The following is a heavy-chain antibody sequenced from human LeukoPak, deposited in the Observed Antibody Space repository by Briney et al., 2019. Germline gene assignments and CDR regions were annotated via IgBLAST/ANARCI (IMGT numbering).Heavy chain of an antibody. Sequence: GGSLRVSCAASGFTFSNYAMSWVRQALGKGLEWVSALSGTGSPTYDADSVKSRFTISRDNSKNTLYLLMNSLRAEDTAVYYCARGGYRAYSYDSSGPWGYWGQGTLVTVSS. CDR2: LSGTGSPT. D-gene: IGHD3-22*01. J-gene: IGHJ4*02. CDR1: GFTFSNYA. V-gene: IGHV3-23*01. CDR3: ARGGYRAYSYDSSGPWGY.